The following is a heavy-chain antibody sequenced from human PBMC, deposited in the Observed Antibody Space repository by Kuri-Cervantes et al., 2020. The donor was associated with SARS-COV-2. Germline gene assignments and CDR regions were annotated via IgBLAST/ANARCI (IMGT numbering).Heavy chain of an antibody. CDR1: GYSFTSYW. CDR3: ARAIRDYYDSSAYFDY. D-gene: IGHD3-22*01. Sequence: GESLKISCKGSGYSFTSYWIGWVRQMPGKGLEWMGIIYPGDSGTRYSQSFQGQVTISADKSISTAYLQWSSLKASDTAMYYCARAIRDYYDSSAYFDYWGQGTLVTVSS. V-gene: IGHV5-51*01. CDR2: IYPGDSGT. J-gene: IGHJ4*02.